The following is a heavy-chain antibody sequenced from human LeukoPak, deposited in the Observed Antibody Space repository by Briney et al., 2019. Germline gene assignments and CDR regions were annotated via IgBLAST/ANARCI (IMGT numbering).Heavy chain of an antibody. CDR2: IYYSGST. V-gene: IGHV4-39*07. CDR3: ARWGYYGSGSYYNTPYYFDY. CDR1: GGSISSSSYY. J-gene: IGHJ4*02. D-gene: IGHD3-10*01. Sequence: SETLSLTCTVSGGSISSSSYYWGWIRQPPGKGLEWIGSIYYSGSTNYNPSLKSRVTISVDTSKNQFSLKLSSVTAADTAVYYCARWGYYGSGSYYNTPYYFDYWGQGTLVTVSS.